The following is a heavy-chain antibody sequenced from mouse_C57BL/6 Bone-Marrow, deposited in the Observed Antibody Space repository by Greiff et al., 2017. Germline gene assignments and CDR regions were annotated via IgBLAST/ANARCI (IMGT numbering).Heavy chain of an antibody. CDR2: IHPNSGST. CDR3: ARYYYGSSYWYFDV. D-gene: IGHD1-1*01. J-gene: IGHJ1*03. V-gene: IGHV1-64*01. CDR1: GYTFTSYW. Sequence: QVQLQQPGAELVKPGASVKLSCKASGYTFTSYWMHWVKQRPGQGLEWIGMIHPNSGSTNYNEKFKSKATLTVDKSSSTAYMQLSSLTSDDSAVYYCARYYYGSSYWYFDVWGTGTTVTVSS.